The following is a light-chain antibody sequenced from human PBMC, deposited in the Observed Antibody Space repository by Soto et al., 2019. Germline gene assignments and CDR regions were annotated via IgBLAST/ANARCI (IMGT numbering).Light chain of an antibody. J-gene: IGLJ1*01. V-gene: IGLV2-8*01. CDR3: TSHAGTDSVLYA. CDR1: SSDVGAYNY. Sequence: QSVLTQPPSASGSPGQPVTISCTGTSSDVGAYNYVSWYQQLPGKAPKLIIYEVSKRPSGVPDRFSGSKSGNTASLTVSGLQAEDEADLYSTSHAGTDSVLYAVATGTKGPVL. CDR2: EVS.